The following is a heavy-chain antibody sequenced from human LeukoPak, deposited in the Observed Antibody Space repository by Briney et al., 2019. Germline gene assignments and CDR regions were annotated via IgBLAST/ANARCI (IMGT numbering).Heavy chain of an antibody. CDR2: VKQDGSEK. V-gene: IGHV3-7*01. CDR3: ARGSSLGYCTNGVCYFDY. Sequence: PGGSLRLSXAASGFTFSSYWMSWVRQASGKGLEWVANVKQDGSEKYYVDSVKGRFTISRDNAKNSLYLQMNSLRAEDTAVYYCARGSSLGYCTNGVCYFDYWGQGTLVTVSS. J-gene: IGHJ4*02. CDR1: GFTFSSYW. D-gene: IGHD2-8*01.